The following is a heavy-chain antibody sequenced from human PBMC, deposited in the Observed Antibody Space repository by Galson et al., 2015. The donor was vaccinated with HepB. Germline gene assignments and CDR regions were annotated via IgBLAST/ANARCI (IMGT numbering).Heavy chain of an antibody. CDR3: TSPNFGPNNY. Sequence: SLRLSCAASGFTFSDSAIHWIRQASGKGLEWLGRIRSKANTYATLYTASVQGRFTMSRDDSKNTAYLQMDSLKTEDTAVYYCTSPNFGPNNYWGQGILVTVSS. V-gene: IGHV3-73*01. J-gene: IGHJ4*02. CDR1: GFTFSDSA. D-gene: IGHD3-10*01. CDR2: IRSKANTYAT.